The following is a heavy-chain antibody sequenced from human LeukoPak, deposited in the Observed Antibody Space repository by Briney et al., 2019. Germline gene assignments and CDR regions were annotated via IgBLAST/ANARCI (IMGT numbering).Heavy chain of an antibody. CDR3: AKSGRSNNSGMDV. CDR1: GFXFSSYG. D-gene: IGHD6-13*01. CDR2: ISYDGSNK. J-gene: IGHJ6*02. V-gene: IGHV3-30*18. Sequence: GRSLRLSCAASGFXFSSYGIHWVRQAPGKGQEWVAVISYDGSNKYYADSVKGRFTISRDNSKNTLYLQMNSLRAEDTAVYYCAKSGRSNNSGMDVWGQGTTVTVSS.